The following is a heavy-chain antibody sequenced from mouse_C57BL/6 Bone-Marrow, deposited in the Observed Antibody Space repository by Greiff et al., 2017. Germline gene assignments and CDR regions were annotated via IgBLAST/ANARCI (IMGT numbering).Heavy chain of an antibody. Sequence: QVQLQQPGAELVKPGASVKLSCKASGYTFTSYWMHWVKQRPGQGLEWIGMIHPNSGSTNYNEKFKSKATLTVDKSSSTAYMQLSSLTSEDSAVYYCARSLGYYYGSSADWYFDVWGTGTTVTVSS. D-gene: IGHD1-1*01. J-gene: IGHJ1*03. CDR2: IHPNSGST. CDR3: ARSLGYYYGSSADWYFDV. CDR1: GYTFTSYW. V-gene: IGHV1-64*01.